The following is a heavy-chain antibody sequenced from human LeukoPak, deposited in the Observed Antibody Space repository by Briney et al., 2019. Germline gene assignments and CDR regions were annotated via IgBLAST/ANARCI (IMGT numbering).Heavy chain of an antibody. CDR1: GFTFSSYA. D-gene: IGHD6-13*01. Sequence: GGSLRLSCAASGFTFSSYAMSWVRQAPGKGLKWVSAISGSGGSTYYADSVKGRFTISRDNSKNTLYLQMNSLRAEDTAVYYCAKGRRGYSSSWYWFDPWGQGTLVTVSS. CDR3: AKGRRGYSSSWYWFDP. CDR2: ISGSGGST. V-gene: IGHV3-23*01. J-gene: IGHJ5*02.